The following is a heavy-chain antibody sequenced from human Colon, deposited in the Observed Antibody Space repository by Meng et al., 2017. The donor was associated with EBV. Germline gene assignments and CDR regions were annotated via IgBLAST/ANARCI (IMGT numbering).Heavy chain of an antibody. V-gene: IGHV4-4*02. Sequence: VQLRVAGQGLVEPSETLCLTVAVSVGSISRSDWWSWVRKPPGKGREWIGETSNSGSTNYSPSLKSRVTISLDKAKNQLSLKLNSVTAADTAVYYCASSDYYRSDYWGQGTLVTVSS. CDR2: TSNSGST. J-gene: IGHJ4*02. D-gene: IGHD3-22*01. CDR3: ASSDYYRSDY. CDR1: VGSISRSDW.